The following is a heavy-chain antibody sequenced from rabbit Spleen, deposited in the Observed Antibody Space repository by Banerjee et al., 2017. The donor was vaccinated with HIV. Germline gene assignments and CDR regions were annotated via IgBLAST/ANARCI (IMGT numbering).Heavy chain of an antibody. CDR2: INAATGKP. Sequence: EQLEESGGGLVQPEGSLTLTCKASGVSLHDKDVMCWVRQAPGKGLEWIACINAATGKPVYATWAKGRFTISRTSSTTVTLRMTSLTAADRATYFCARDLVGVIGWNFYLWGPGILVTVS. D-gene: IGHD1-1*01. CDR1: GVSLHDKDV. V-gene: IGHV1S45*01. CDR3: ARDLVGVIGWNFYL. J-gene: IGHJ4*01.